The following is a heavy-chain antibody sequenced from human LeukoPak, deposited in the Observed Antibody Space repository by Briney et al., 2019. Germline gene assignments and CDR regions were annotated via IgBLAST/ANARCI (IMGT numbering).Heavy chain of an antibody. CDR1: GFTFSSYA. V-gene: IGHV3-23*01. Sequence: GGSLRLSCAASGFTFSSYAMHWVRQAPGKGLEWVSGVSGNGGITYYADSVKGRFTISRDNSKNTLYLQMDNLRAEDTAVFYCARGFRSSSGWYVDYWGQGTLVTVSS. CDR2: VSGNGGIT. J-gene: IGHJ4*02. CDR3: ARGFRSSSGWYVDY. D-gene: IGHD6-19*01.